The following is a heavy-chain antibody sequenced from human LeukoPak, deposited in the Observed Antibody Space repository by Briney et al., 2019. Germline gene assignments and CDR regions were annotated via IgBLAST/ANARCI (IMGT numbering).Heavy chain of an antibody. CDR3: ASDYYDSSLYSEGAFDI. CDR1: GGSFSGYY. V-gene: IGHV4-34*01. D-gene: IGHD3-22*01. Sequence: PSETLSLTCAVYGGSFSGYYWSWIRQPPGKGLEWIGEINHSGSTNYNPSLKSRVTISVDTSKNQFSLKLSSVTAADAAVYYCASDYYDSSLYSEGAFDIWGQGTTVTVSS. CDR2: INHSGST. J-gene: IGHJ3*02.